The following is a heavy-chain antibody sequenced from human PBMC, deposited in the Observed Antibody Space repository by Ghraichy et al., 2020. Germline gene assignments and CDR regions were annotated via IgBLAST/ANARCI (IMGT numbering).Heavy chain of an antibody. J-gene: IGHJ4*02. D-gene: IGHD6-13*01. CDR1: GDSVSSNSVT. V-gene: IGHV6-1*01. Sequence: TLSLTCAISGDSVSSNSVTWDWIRQSPSRGLEWLGRTYYRSKWSSDYAVSVKSRITINPDTSKNQFSLQLSSVSPEDTAVYYCARLIGNSWFDYWGQGTRVTVSS. CDR3: ARLIGNSWFDY. CDR2: TYYRSKWSS.